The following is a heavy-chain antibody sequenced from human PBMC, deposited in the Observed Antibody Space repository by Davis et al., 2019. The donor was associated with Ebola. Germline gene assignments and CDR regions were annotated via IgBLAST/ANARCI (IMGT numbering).Heavy chain of an antibody. CDR2: ISAGGTAP. D-gene: IGHD2-8*02. CDR3: AKSFLITGSHMSEFRGVDY. V-gene: IGHV3-23*01. Sequence: GESLKISCAASGFTFSNAWMTWVRQAPGKGLEWVSSISAGGTAPYYADSVKGRFTISRDNSKNTLSLQMDSLRADDTAVYYCAKSFLITGSHMSEFRGVDYWGQGTVVTVSS. J-gene: IGHJ4*02. CDR1: GFTFSNAW.